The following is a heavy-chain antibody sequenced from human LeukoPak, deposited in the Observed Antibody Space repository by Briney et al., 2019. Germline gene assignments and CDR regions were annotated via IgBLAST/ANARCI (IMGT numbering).Heavy chain of an antibody. CDR1: GFTFSTYW. J-gene: IGHJ6*03. Sequence: GGSLRLSCAASGFTFSTYWMSWVRQAPGKGLEWVANIKQDGSEKNYVDSVKGRFTISRDNATNSLYLQMNSLRAEDTAVYYCAREPDLLGYCSSTICHYYYMDVWGKGTAVTISS. CDR2: IKQDGSEK. CDR3: AREPDLLGYCSSTICHYYYMDV. V-gene: IGHV3-7*01. D-gene: IGHD2-2*01.